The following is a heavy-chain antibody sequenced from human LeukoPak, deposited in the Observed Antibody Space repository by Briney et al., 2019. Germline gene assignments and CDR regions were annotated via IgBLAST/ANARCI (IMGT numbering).Heavy chain of an antibody. CDR1: GFTVSSNY. J-gene: IGHJ4*02. D-gene: IGHD3-9*01. Sequence: GGSLRLSCAASGFTVSSNYMSWVRQAPGKGLEWVSIIYSVGSTYYADSVKGRFAISRDHSKNTLYLQMNSLRAEDTAVYYCARGGVLTNYSLDCWGQGALVTVSS. CDR2: IYSVGST. CDR3: ARGGVLTNYSLDC. V-gene: IGHV3-66*01.